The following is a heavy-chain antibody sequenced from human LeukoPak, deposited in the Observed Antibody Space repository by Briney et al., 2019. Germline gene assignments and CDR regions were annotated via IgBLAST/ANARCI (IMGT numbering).Heavy chain of an antibody. CDR2: IYYSGST. D-gene: IGHD3-22*01. CDR3: ARGLLNSDTMIVVVSAYGGFDY. Sequence: SETLSLTCTVSGGSISSSSYYWGWLRQPPGKGLEWIGSIYYSGSTYYNPSLKSRVTISVDTSKNQFSLKLSSVTAADTAVCYCARGLLNSDTMIVVVSAYGGFDYWGQGTLVTVSS. V-gene: IGHV4-39*07. CDR1: GGSISSSSYY. J-gene: IGHJ4*02.